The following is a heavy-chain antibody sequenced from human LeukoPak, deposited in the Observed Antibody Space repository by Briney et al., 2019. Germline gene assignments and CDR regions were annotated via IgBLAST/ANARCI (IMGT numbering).Heavy chain of an antibody. D-gene: IGHD4-23*01. J-gene: IGHJ3*02. Sequence: GGPLRLSCAASGLTVSSNYMSWLRQAPGKGLEWVSVIYSGGNTYYADSVKGRFTISRDNSKNTLYLQMNTLRPEDTGVYYCARDLHGGGDAFDIWGQGTMVTVSS. CDR2: IYSGGNT. CDR1: GLTVSSNY. CDR3: ARDLHGGGDAFDI. V-gene: IGHV3-53*01.